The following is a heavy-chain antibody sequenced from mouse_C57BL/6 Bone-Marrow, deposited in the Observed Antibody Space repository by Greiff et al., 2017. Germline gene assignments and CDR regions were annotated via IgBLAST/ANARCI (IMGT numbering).Heavy chain of an antibody. CDR2: IYPRSGST. CDR3: ARLELVYIDFDY. V-gene: IGHV1-81*01. J-gene: IGHJ2*01. Sequence: VQLQQSGAELARPGASVKLSCKASGYTFTSYGISWVKQRTGPGLEWIGEIYPRSGSTYYNEKFKGKATLTADNSSSTAYMELRSLTSEDSAVYFCARLELVYIDFDYWGQGTTLTVSS. D-gene: IGHD2-2*01. CDR1: GYTFTSYG.